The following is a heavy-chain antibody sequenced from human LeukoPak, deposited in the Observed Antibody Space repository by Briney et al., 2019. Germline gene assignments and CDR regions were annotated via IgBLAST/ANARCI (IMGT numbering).Heavy chain of an antibody. Sequence: GGSLRLSCAASGFTFSDNYMGWIRQAPGKGLEWVSAISGSGGSTYYADSVKGRFTISRDNAKNTLYLQMNSLRAEDTAVYYCAKASSSWDTVLNFDYWGQGTLVTVSS. CDR3: AKASSSWDTVLNFDY. CDR2: ISGSGGST. D-gene: IGHD6-13*01. CDR1: GFTFSDNY. V-gene: IGHV3-23*01. J-gene: IGHJ4*02.